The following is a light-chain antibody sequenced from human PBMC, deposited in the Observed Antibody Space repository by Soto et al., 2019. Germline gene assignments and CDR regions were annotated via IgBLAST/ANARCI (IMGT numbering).Light chain of an antibody. CDR2: DVS. V-gene: IGKV1-5*01. CDR3: QSYRNFSWT. J-gene: IGKJ1*01. Sequence: DIQMTQSPSILSASVGDRVTITCRASQSVSAWLAWYQQKPGKAPKFLMYDVSSLESGVPSRFSGSGSGTEFTLTIDSLQPDDFATYYCQSYRNFSWTFGQGTKVDIK. CDR1: QSVSAW.